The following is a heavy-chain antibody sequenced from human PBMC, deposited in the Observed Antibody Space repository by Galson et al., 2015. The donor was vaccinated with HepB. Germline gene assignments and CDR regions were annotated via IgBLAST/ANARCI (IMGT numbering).Heavy chain of an antibody. Sequence: SVKVSCKASGYTFTSHDISWVRQAPGQGLEWMGWISRYNGNTNYAQKFQGRVTMTTDTSTSTAYVELRSLRSDDTAVYYCARPGGYYYDYWGQGTLVTVSS. CDR2: ISRYNGNT. D-gene: IGHD3-10*01. CDR1: GYTFTSHD. J-gene: IGHJ4*02. V-gene: IGHV1-18*04. CDR3: ARPGGYYYDY.